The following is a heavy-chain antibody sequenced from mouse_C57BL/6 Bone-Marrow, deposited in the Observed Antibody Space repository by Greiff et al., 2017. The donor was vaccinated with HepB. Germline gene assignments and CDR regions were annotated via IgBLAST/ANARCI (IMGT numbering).Heavy chain of an antibody. Sequence: QVQLQQSGAELVRPGTSVKVSCKASGYAFTNYLIEWVKQRPGQGLEWIGVINPGSGGTNYNEKFKGKATLTADKSSSTAYMQLSSLTSEDSAVYFCARLLGDSLYFDYWGQGTTLTVSS. CDR2: INPGSGGT. CDR3: ARLLGDSLYFDY. J-gene: IGHJ2*01. CDR1: GYAFTNYL. V-gene: IGHV1-54*01.